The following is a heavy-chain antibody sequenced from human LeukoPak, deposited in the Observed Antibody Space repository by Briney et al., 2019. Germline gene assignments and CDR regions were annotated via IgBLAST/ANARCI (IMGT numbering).Heavy chain of an antibody. CDR1: GGSISSGGYY. CDR2: IYYSGST. D-gene: IGHD3-22*01. CDR3: ARSVVYDSSGYYSFFDY. V-gene: IGHV4-31*03. J-gene: IGHJ4*02. Sequence: PSETLSLTCTVSGGSISSGGYYWSWIRQHPGKGLEWIGYIYYSGSTYYNPSLKSRVTISVDTSKSQFSLKLSSVTAADTAVYYCARSVVYDSSGYYSFFDYWGQGTLVTVSS.